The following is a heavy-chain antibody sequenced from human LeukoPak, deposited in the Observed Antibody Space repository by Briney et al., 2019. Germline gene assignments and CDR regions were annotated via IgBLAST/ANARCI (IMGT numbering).Heavy chain of an antibody. D-gene: IGHD6-13*01. CDR2: IYTSGST. CDR3: ARGRYSSSPTGYFQQ. V-gene: IGHV4-61*02. Sequence: SETLSLTCTVSGGSISSGSYYWSWIRQPAWKGLEWIGRIYTSGSTNYNPSLKSRVTISVDTSKNQFSLKLSSVTAADTAVYYCARGRYSSSPTGYFQQWGQGTLVTVSS. J-gene: IGHJ1*01. CDR1: GGSISSGSYY.